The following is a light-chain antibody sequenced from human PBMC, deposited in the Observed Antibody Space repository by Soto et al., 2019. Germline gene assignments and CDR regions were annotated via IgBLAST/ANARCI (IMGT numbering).Light chain of an antibody. CDR2: EVT. V-gene: IGLV2-8*01. CDR1: SSDVGAYKY. J-gene: IGLJ3*02. CDR3: TAYVGNDIWV. Sequence: QSALTQPPSASGCPGQSVTISCTGTSSDVGAYKYVSWYQQYPGKAPNLMIYEVTKRPSGVPDRFSGSKSGNTASLTVSGLQAEDEADYYCTAYVGNDIWVFGGGTKLTVL.